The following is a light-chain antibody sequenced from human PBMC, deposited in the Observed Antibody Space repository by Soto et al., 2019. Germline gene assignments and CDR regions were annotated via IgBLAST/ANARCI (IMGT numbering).Light chain of an antibody. J-gene: IGKJ1*01. CDR1: QGIRND. Sequence: IQMTQSPSSLSASLGDRVTITCLASQGIRNDLGWYQQKPGKAPKLLIYAASSLQSGVPSRFSGSGSGTEFTLTISSLQPDDFATYYCQHYNSYSEAFGQGTKVDI. V-gene: IGKV1-17*01. CDR2: AAS. CDR3: QHYNSYSEA.